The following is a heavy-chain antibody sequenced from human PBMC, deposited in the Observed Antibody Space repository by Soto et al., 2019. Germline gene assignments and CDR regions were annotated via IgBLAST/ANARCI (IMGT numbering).Heavy chain of an antibody. J-gene: IGHJ3*02. V-gene: IGHV1-69*08. CDR2: IITILGGT. CDR1: GGIFTNNT. Sequence: QVQLVQSGAEVKKPGSSVKVSCTAPGGIFTNNTITWVRQAPGQGLEWMVRIITILGGTNYAQKFQGRVTMTADKVTSTIYMELSSLRSEDTAFYYCARDIVVVVGATVNYAFDIWGQGTMVTVSS. CDR3: ARDIVVVVGATVNYAFDI. D-gene: IGHD2-15*01.